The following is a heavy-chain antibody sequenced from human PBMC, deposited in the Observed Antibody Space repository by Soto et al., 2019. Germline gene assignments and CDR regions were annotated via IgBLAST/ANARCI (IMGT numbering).Heavy chain of an antibody. CDR1: GGSISSGGYY. D-gene: IGHD5-18*01. V-gene: IGHV4-31*03. J-gene: IGHJ4*02. CDR2: IYYSGST. CDR3: ARDNTDTARADY. Sequence: SETLSLTCTVSGGSISSGGYYWSWIRQHPGKGLEWIGYIYYSGSTYYNPSLKSRVTISVDTSKNQFSLKLSSVTAADTAVYYCARDNTDTARADYRGQRTLVTVSS.